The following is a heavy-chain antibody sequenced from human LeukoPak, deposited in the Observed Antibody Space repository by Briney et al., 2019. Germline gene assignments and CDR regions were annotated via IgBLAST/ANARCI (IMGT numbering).Heavy chain of an antibody. V-gene: IGHV3-9*01. CDR3: AKDMSGGLRSWEYFDY. J-gene: IGHJ4*02. CDR1: GFTFDDYA. D-gene: IGHD4-17*01. CDR2: ISWNSGCK. Sequence: PGRSLRLSCAASGFTFDDYAMHGVRQAPGKGLEGVSGISWNSGCKGYADSVKGRFTSSRDNAKNSLYLQMNSLRAEDTALYYCAKDMSGGLRSWEYFDYWGQGTLVAVSS.